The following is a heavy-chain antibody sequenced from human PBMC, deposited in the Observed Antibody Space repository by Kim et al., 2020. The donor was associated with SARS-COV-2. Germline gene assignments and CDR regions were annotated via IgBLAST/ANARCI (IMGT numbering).Heavy chain of an antibody. CDR3: VREVEGPDY. V-gene: IGHV3-74*03. D-gene: IGHD1-1*01. J-gene: IGHJ4*02. CDR2: ISADGGDT. Sequence: GGSLRLSCAASGFTFSSYWMHWIRQAPGKGLVWVSLISADGGDTQYADSVKGRFTISRDNAKNTLFLQMYSLRVEDTAIYYCVREVEGPDYWGQGTLVTVSS. CDR1: GFTFSSYW.